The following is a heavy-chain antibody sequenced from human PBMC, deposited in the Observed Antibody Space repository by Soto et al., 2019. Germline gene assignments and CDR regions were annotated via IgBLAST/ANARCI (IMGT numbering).Heavy chain of an antibody. CDR3: AKLRDSIGTYY. J-gene: IGHJ4*02. CDR2: ISGNGAGT. D-gene: IGHD1-26*01. Sequence: EVQLVESGGGLVKPGGSLRLSCAASGFTFSSYGMSWVRQAPGKGLEWVSSISGNGAGTYYADSVKGRFTISRDNSKNTLFLQMNSLRAEDTAVYYCAKLRDSIGTYYWGQGTLVTVSS. CDR1: GFTFSSYG. V-gene: IGHV3-23*04.